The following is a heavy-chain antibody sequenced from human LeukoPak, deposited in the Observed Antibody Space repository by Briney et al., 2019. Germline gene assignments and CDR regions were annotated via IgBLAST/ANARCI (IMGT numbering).Heavy chain of an antibody. CDR2: IKSKTDGGTT. D-gene: IGHD6-13*01. Sequence: GGSLRLSCAASGFTFSNAWMSWVRQAPGKGLEWVGRIKSKTDGGTTDYAAPVKGRFTISRDDSKNTLYLQMNSLKTEDTAVYYCTTVIGGAAAGQLDYWGQGTLVTVSS. V-gene: IGHV3-15*01. CDR3: TTVIGGAAAGQLDY. CDR1: GFTFSNAW. J-gene: IGHJ4*02.